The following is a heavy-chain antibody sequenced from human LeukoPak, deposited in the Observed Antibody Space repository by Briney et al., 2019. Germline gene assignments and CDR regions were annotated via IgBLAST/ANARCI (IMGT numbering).Heavy chain of an antibody. CDR3: ARGLAPLYWLPAIDDAFDI. CDR2: IIPIFGTA. CDR1: GGTFSSYA. Sequence: SVKVSCKASGGTFSSYAISWVRQAPGQGLEWMGGIIPIFGTANYAQKFQGRVTITADESTSTAYMELSSLRSEDTAVYYCARGLAPLYWLPAIDDAFDIWGQGTMVTVSS. J-gene: IGHJ3*02. D-gene: IGHD2-2*01. V-gene: IGHV1-69*01.